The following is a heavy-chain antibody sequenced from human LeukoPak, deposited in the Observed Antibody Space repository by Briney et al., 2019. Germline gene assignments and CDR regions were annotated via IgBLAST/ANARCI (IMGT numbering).Heavy chain of an antibody. CDR3: AKDQAPYSSGWYYGY. CDR1: GFTFSSYG. Sequence: PGGSLRLSCAASGFTFSSYGMSWVRQAPGKGLEWVSAISGSGGSTYYADSVKGRFTISRDNSKNTLYLQMNSLRAEDTAVYYCAKDQAPYSSGWYYGYWGQGTLVTVSS. D-gene: IGHD6-19*01. V-gene: IGHV3-23*01. J-gene: IGHJ4*02. CDR2: ISGSGGST.